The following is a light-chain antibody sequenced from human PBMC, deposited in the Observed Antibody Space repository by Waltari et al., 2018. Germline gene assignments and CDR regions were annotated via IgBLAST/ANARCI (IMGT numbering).Light chain of an antibody. CDR2: KAS. Sequence: DIQMTQSPSTLSASVGDRFTITCRASQSISNWLAWYQQKPGKAPNLLIYKASTLESGFPSRFSGSGSGTEFTLTISSLQPDDFATYYCQQYNSYSLLTFGGGTKVEIK. CDR3: QQYNSYSLLT. V-gene: IGKV1-5*03. J-gene: IGKJ4*01. CDR1: QSISNW.